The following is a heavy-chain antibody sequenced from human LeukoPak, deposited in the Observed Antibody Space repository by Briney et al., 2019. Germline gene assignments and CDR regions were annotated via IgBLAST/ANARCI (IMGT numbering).Heavy chain of an antibody. J-gene: IGHJ6*03. CDR3: ARAGGYCSSTSCYRHMDV. CDR2: IIPIFGTA. CDR1: GGTFSSYA. D-gene: IGHD2-2*02. Sequence: SVKVSCKASGGTFSSYAISWARQAPGQGLEWMGGIIPIFGTANYAQKFQGRVTITTDESTSTAYMELSSLRSEDTAVYYCARAGGYCSSTSCYRHMDVWGKGTTVTVSS. V-gene: IGHV1-69*05.